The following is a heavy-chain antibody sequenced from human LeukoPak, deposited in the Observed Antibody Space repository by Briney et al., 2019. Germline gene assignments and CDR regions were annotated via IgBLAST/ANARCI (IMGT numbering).Heavy chain of an antibody. Sequence: SETLSLTCAVSGGSISSNNWWSWVRQPPGKGLEWIGEIYHSGSTSYNPSLKSRVTISVDKSKNQFSLRLSSVTAADTAVYYCARDHYDISTGALGDWFDPWGQGTLVTVSS. CDR2: IYHSGST. CDR3: ARDHYDISTGALGDWFDP. J-gene: IGHJ5*02. D-gene: IGHD3-9*01. V-gene: IGHV4-4*02. CDR1: GGSISSNNW.